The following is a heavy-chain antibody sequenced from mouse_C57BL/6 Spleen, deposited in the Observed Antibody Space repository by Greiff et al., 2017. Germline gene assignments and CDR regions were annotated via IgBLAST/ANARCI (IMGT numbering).Heavy chain of an antibody. CDR3: TRPLGSSGDYAMDY. V-gene: IGHV1-15*01. D-gene: IGHD1-1*01. CDR2: IDPETGGT. CDR1: GYTFTDYE. J-gene: IGHJ4*01. Sequence: VQLQESGAELVRPGASVTLSCKASGYTFTDYEMHWVQQTPVHGLEWIGAIDPETGGTAYNQKFKGKAILTADKSSSTAYMELRSLTSEDSAVYYCTRPLGSSGDYAMDYWGQGTSVTVSS.